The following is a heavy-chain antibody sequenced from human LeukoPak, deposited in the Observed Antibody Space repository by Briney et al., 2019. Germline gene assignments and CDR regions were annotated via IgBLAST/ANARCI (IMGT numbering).Heavy chain of an antibody. CDR3: ARVLTGYDYRYGMDV. CDR2: ISYSGNII. D-gene: IGHD5-12*01. V-gene: IGHV3-48*01. J-gene: IGHJ6*02. Sequence: GGPLRLSCAASAFSFSTYGMTWVRQAPGKGPEWVSFISYSGNIIFYADSVKGRFTISRDNAKNSLYLQMNSLRVEDTGVYYCARVLTGYDYRYGMDVWGQGTTVTVSS. CDR1: AFSFSTYG.